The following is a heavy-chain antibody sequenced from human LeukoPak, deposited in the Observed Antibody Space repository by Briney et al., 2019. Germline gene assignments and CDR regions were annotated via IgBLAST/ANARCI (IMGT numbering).Heavy chain of an antibody. CDR3: AGTLAYCGGDCYFDY. CDR2: IYSGGST. J-gene: IGHJ4*02. V-gene: IGHV3-66*01. D-gene: IGHD2-21*02. CDR1: GFTVSSNY. Sequence: GGSLRLSCAASGFTVSSNYMSWVRQALGKGLEWVSVIYSGGSTYYADSVKGRFTISRDNSKNTLYLQMNSLRAEDTAVYYCAGTLAYCGGDCYFDYWGQGTLVTVSS.